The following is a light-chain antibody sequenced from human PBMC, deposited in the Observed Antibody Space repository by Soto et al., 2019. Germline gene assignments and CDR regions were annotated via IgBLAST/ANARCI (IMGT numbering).Light chain of an antibody. V-gene: IGLV1-47*01. CDR1: SSNIGSNY. J-gene: IGLJ2*01. CDR3: ATWDDSLSGVV. CDR2: KND. Sequence: QSVLTQPPSASGTPGQRVRISCSGSSSNIGSNYVSWYQHIPGTAPKLLIYKNDLRPSGVPDQFSGSKSGASASLVISGLRSEDDADYHCATWDDSLSGVVFGGGTKVTVL.